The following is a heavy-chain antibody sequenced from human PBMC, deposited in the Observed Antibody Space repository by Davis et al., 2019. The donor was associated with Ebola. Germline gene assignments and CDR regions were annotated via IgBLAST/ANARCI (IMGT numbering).Heavy chain of an antibody. Sequence: PGGSLRLSCAASGFNFYDYAMHWVRQTPGKGLEWVSGISWNSGTINYADSVKGRFTISRDNAKNSLYLQMNSLRAEDTALYYCVKDLAAGKGAGWFDPWGQGTLVTVSS. CDR2: ISWNSGTI. D-gene: IGHD6-13*01. J-gene: IGHJ5*02. CDR3: VKDLAAGKGAGWFDP. V-gene: IGHV3-9*01. CDR1: GFNFYDYA.